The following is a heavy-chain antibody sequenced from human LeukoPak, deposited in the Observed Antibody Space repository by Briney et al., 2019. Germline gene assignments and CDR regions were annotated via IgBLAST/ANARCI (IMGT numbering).Heavy chain of an antibody. J-gene: IGHJ4*02. CDR3: ARAFGVVIYFDY. CDR1: GYSINSGSY. Sequence: SETLSLTCSVSGYSINSGSYWGWIRQPPGKGLEWIASIHHSGSTYYNPSLKSRVTIPVDTSKNQLPLKLTSVTAADTAVYYCARAFGVVIYFDYWGQGTLVTVSS. D-gene: IGHD3-3*01. CDR2: IHHSGST. V-gene: IGHV4-38-2*02.